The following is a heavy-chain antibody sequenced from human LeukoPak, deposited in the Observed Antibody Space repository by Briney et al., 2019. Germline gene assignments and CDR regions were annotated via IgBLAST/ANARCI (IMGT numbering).Heavy chain of an antibody. V-gene: IGHV1-18*01. CDR3: AKDTTPGIAAAGY. D-gene: IGHD6-13*01. J-gene: IGHJ4*02. CDR1: GYTFTIYG. CDR2: ISAYNGNT. Sequence: ASVKVSCKASGYTFTIYGISWVREAPGQGLEWVGWISAYNGNTNYAQKFQGWVTMTRDTSISTAYMELRRLRSDDTAVYYCAKDTTPGIAAAGYWGQGTLVTVSS.